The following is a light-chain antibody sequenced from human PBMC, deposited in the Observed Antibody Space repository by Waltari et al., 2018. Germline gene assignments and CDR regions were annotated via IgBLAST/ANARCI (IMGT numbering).Light chain of an antibody. J-gene: IGLJ1*01. CDR2: RNN. CDR3: AAWDDSLSGGV. Sequence: QSVLTQPPSASGTPGQRVTISCSGSSSNIGSNYVYWYQQLPGTAPKLLIYRNNQRPSGVPDRFSVSKSGTSASLAISGLRFEDEADYYCAAWDDSLSGGVFGTGTKVTVL. V-gene: IGLV1-47*01. CDR1: SSNIGSNY.